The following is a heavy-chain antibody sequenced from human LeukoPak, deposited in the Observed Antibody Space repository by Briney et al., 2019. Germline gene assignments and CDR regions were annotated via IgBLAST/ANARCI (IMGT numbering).Heavy chain of an antibody. Sequence: SETLSLTCSVSGGSINSTSYYWAWIRQPPGKGLEWIGTIYYGGSTYYNPSLKSRVTISVDTSKNQFSLRLSSVTAADTAVYYCARRTRIAALGTLYFDYWGQGTLVTVSS. V-gene: IGHV4-39*01. CDR2: IYYGGST. CDR1: GGSINSTSYY. D-gene: IGHD6-13*01. J-gene: IGHJ4*02. CDR3: ARRTRIAALGTLYFDY.